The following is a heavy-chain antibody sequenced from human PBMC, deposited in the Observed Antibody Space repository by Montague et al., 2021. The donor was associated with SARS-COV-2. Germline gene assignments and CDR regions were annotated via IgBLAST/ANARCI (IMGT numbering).Heavy chain of an antibody. J-gene: IGHJ4*02. D-gene: IGHD3/OR15-3a*01. V-gene: IGHV4-4*02. CDR2: TYLSGFT. CDR3: ARGGLGNRGFDY. Sequence: SETLSLTCVVSDVSLSSSTWWSWVRQSPGKGLEWVGETYLSGFTQYNPSVKSRVTISLDNSRSQFSLRLTSVTAADTAVYFCARGGLGNRGFDYWGQGALVTVSS. CDR1: DVSLSSSTW.